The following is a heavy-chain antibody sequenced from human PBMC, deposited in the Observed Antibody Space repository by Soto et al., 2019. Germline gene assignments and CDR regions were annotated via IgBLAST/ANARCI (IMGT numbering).Heavy chain of an antibody. Sequence: QVQLEQSGAEVKKPGSSVKVSCKASGGTFSTYAISWVRQAPGQGLEWMGGIIPIFGTIEYAQKFQGRVTITADESTSTAYMELSSLRSEDTAVYFCATSGECGGGCYVYGMAVWGQGTTVTVSS. CDR2: IIPIFGTI. D-gene: IGHD2-21*02. CDR3: ATSGECGGGCYVYGMAV. CDR1: GGTFSTYA. J-gene: IGHJ6*02. V-gene: IGHV1-69*01.